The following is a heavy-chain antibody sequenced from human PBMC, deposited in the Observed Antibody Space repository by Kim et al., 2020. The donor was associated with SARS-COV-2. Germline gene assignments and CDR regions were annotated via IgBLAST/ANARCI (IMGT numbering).Heavy chain of an antibody. CDR1: GGPLSDHY. V-gene: IGHV4-59*11. D-gene: IGHD3-3*01. Sequence: SETLSLTCTVSGGPLSDHYWHWLRQSPGKGLEWLGYIHPGGNANYNPSVGTRISMSLDVSGSQVYLRLASVTAADTAIYYCARDMSKDSVFTFDVWGQGTPVIVSA. CDR2: IHPGGNA. CDR3: ARDMSKDSVFTFDV. J-gene: IGHJ3*01.